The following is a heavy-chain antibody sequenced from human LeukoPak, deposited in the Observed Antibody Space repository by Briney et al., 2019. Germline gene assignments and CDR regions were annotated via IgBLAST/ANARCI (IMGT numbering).Heavy chain of an antibody. CDR1: GGSFSGYY. V-gene: IGHV4-34*01. J-gene: IGHJ6*03. D-gene: IGHD6-19*01. Sequence: PSETLSLTCAVYGGSFSGYYWSGIRQPPGKGLEGIGEINHSGSTNYNPSLKSRVTISVDTSKNQFSLKLSSVTAADTAVYYCARTSGYSSGWYLYYYMDVWGKGTTVTVSS. CDR3: ARTSGYSSGWYLYYYMDV. CDR2: INHSGST.